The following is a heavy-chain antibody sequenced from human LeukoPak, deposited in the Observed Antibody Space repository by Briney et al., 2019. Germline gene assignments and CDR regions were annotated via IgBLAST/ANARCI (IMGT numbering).Heavy chain of an antibody. J-gene: IGHJ5*02. Sequence: GASVKVSCKASGGTFSSYAISWVRQAPGQGLEWMGGIIPIFGTANYAQKFQGRVTITTDESTSTAYMELSSLRSEDTAVYYCARGPPPYCTNGVCYGGNWFDLWGQGTLVTVSS. CDR2: IIPIFGTA. D-gene: IGHD2-8*01. CDR1: GGTFSSYA. CDR3: ARGPPPYCTNGVCYGGNWFDL. V-gene: IGHV1-69*05.